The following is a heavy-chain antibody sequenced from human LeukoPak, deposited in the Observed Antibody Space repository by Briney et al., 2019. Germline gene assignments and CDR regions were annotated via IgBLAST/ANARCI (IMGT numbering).Heavy chain of an antibody. CDR1: GDSSSNSIYY. V-gene: IGHV4-39*07. CDR2: IDYSVST. D-gene: IGHD6-19*01. CDR3: AREYTLYRSGWFLDY. Sequence: SETLSLTCTVSGDSSSNSIYYWGWIRQPPGKGLEWIGSIDYSVSTYYNPSLKSRATISIDTSKNQFSLRLSSVTAADTAVYYCAREYTLYRSGWFLDYWGQGAVVTVSS. J-gene: IGHJ4*02.